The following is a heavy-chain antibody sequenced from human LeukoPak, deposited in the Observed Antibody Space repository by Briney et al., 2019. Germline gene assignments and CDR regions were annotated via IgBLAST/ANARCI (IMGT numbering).Heavy chain of an antibody. D-gene: IGHD3-10*01. CDR1: GFTFSSNG. V-gene: IGHV3-33*03. CDR2: IWYDGSKK. CDR3: ASSFFSGSPYYFDY. J-gene: IGHJ4*02. Sequence: GGSLRLSCAASGFTFSSNGMHWVRQAPGKGLEWVALIWYDGSKKYYADSVKGRFTISRDNAKNSLYLQMSSLRAEDTAVYYCASSFFSGSPYYFDYWGQGTLVTVSS.